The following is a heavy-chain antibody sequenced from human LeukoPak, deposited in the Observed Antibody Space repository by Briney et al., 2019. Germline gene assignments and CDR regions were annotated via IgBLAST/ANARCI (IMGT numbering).Heavy chain of an antibody. D-gene: IGHD3-22*01. CDR3: ARGVTMIVVVIHDWYFDL. Sequence: SETLSLTCTVSGGSISSSSYYWGWIRQPPGKGLEWIVSIYYTRSTYYNPSLKSRVTISVDTSKNQFSLKLTSVTAADTAVYYCARGVTMIVVVIHDWYFDLWGRGTLVTVSS. J-gene: IGHJ2*01. CDR1: GGSISSSSYY. CDR2: IYYTRST. V-gene: IGHV4-39*01.